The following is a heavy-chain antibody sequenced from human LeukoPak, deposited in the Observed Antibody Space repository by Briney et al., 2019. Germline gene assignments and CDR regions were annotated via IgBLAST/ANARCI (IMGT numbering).Heavy chain of an antibody. Sequence: GGSLRLSCAASGFTFSSYAMSWVRQAPGKGLEWVSAISGSGGSTYYADSVKGRFTISRDNAKNSLYLQMNSLRAEDTALYYCAKGYEGFYGSGSYYQAVDYWGQGTLVTVSS. D-gene: IGHD3-10*01. CDR1: GFTFSSYA. CDR3: AKGYEGFYGSGSYYQAVDY. V-gene: IGHV3-23*01. CDR2: ISGSGGST. J-gene: IGHJ4*02.